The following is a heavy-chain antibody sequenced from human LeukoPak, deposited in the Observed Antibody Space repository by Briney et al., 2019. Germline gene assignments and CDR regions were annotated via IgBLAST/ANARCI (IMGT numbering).Heavy chain of an antibody. CDR1: GFTFNNYA. CDR3: ARGGLGHYDFWSGYYTLYFDY. D-gene: IGHD3-3*01. V-gene: IGHV3-7*01. J-gene: IGHJ4*02. Sequence: PGGSLRLSCAASGFTFNNYAMSWVRQAPGKGLEWVANIKQDGSEKYYVDSVKGRFTISRDNAKNSLYLQMNSLRAEDTAVYYCARGGLGHYDFWSGYYTLYFDYWGQGTLVTVSS. CDR2: IKQDGSEK.